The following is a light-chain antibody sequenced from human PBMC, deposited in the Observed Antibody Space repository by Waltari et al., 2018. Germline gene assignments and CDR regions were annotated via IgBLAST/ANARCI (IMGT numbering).Light chain of an antibody. CDR2: HAS. J-gene: IGKJ1*01. Sequence: TVVTQSPATLSVSPGERASLSCRTSQTIGLSLAWYQQKPGQAPRLLIYHASTRATGIPARFSGSGSASEFTLTISSLQSEDVAVYYCQQYNNWPPGTFGQGTRVEI. V-gene: IGKV3-15*01. CDR3: QQYNNWPPGT. CDR1: QTIGLS.